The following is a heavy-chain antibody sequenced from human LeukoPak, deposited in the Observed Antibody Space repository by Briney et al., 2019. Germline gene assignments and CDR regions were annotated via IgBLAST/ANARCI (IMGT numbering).Heavy chain of an antibody. CDR1: DDSMSSYY. CDR2: VYYSGGT. V-gene: IGHV4-59*12. J-gene: IGHJ5*02. D-gene: IGHD3-10*01. CDR3: ARGEGSGSYSP. Sequence: PSETLSLTCTVSDDSMSSYYWNWIRQPPGKGLEWIGYVYYSGGTNYNPSLKSRVTISVDRSKNQFSLKLSSVTAADTAVYYCARGEGSGSYSPWGQGTLVTVSS.